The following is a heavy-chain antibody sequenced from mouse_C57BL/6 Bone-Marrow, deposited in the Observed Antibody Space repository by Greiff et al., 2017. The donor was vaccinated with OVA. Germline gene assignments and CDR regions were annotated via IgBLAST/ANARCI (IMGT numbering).Heavy chain of an antibody. V-gene: IGHV1-4*01. CDR1: GYTFTSYT. J-gene: IGHJ2*01. CDR3: ARGITTRVFDY. CDR2: INPSSGYT. D-gene: IGHD1-1*01. Sequence: VQLQQSGAELARPGASVKMSCKASGYTFTSYTMHWVKQRPGQGLEWIGYINPSSGYTKYNQKFKDKATLTADKSSSTAYMQLSSLTSEDSAVYFCARGITTRVFDYWGQGTTLTVSS.